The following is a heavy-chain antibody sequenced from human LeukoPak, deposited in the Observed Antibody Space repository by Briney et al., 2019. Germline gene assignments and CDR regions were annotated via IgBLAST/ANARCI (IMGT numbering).Heavy chain of an antibody. J-gene: IGHJ6*03. CDR2: LYHSDSA. CDR1: GSSISNGHY. V-gene: IGHV4-38-2*01. CDR3: ARQHDSYYYYYIDV. Sequence: PSETLSLTCAASGSSISNGHYWVWIRQPPGRGLEWIGSLYHSDSAYYNTSLRSRVSMSVDTSKNQFSLTLSFVTAADTAVYYCARQHDSYYYYYIDVWGSGTRVTVSS.